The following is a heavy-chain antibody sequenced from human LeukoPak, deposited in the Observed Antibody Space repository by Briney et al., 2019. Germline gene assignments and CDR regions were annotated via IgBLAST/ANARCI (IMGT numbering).Heavy chain of an antibody. J-gene: IGHJ4*02. V-gene: IGHV4-59*01. CDR1: GGSISSYY. Sequence: SGTLSLTCTVSGGSISSYYWSWIRQPPGKGLEWIGYIYYSGSTNYNPSLKSRVTISVDTSKNQFSLKLNSVTAADTAVYYCARVTGYMIEDYFDYWGQGTLVTVSS. D-gene: IGHD3-9*01. CDR3: ARVTGYMIEDYFDY. CDR2: IYYSGST.